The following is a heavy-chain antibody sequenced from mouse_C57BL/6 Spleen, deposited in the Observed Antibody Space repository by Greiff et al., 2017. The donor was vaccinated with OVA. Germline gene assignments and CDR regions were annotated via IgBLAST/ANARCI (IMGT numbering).Heavy chain of an antibody. CDR3: ARGGSRYFDY. Sequence: VKLQQPGAELVRPGSSVKLSCKASGYTFTSYWMDWVKQRPGQGLEWIGNIYPSDSETHYNQKFKDKATLTVDKSSSTAYMQLSSLTSEDSAVYYCARGGSRYFDYWGQGTTLSVSS. V-gene: IGHV1-61*01. J-gene: IGHJ2*01. CDR2: IYPSDSET. CDR1: GYTFTSYW.